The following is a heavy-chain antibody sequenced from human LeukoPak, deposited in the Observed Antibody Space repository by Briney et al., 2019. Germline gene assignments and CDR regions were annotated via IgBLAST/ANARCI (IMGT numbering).Heavy chain of an antibody. V-gene: IGHV3-21*01. CDR3: ARGARAAAGTEYFQL. Sequence: GGSLRLSCAASGFTFSSYSMNWVRDAPGKGLEWVSSISSSSSYIYYADSLKGRFTISRDNAKNSLYLQMNSLRAEDTAVYYCARGARAAAGTEYFQLWGQGTLVTVSS. J-gene: IGHJ1*01. D-gene: IGHD6-13*01. CDR1: GFTFSSYS. CDR2: ISSSSSYI.